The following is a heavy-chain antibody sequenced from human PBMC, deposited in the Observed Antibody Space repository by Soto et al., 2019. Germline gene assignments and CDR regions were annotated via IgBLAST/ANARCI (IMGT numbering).Heavy chain of an antibody. Sequence: ASVKVSCKASGGTFSSYAISWVRQAPGQGLEWMGWINAGNGNTKYSQKFQGRVTITRDTSASTAYMELSSLRSEDTAVYYCAREGSSSWYLEYGMDVWGQGTTVTVSS. CDR1: GGTFSSYA. CDR3: AREGSSSWYLEYGMDV. CDR2: INAGNGNT. V-gene: IGHV1-3*01. J-gene: IGHJ6*02. D-gene: IGHD6-13*01.